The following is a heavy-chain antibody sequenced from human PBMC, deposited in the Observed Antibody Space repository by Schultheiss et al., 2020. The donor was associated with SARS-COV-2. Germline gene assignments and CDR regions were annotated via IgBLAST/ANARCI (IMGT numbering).Heavy chain of an antibody. CDR2: IIPIFGTA. D-gene: IGHD3-3*01. CDR1: GYTFTSYA. V-gene: IGHV1-69*13. CDR3: ARIAKDFWSGTPSYYYGMDV. J-gene: IGHJ6*02. Sequence: SVKVPCKASGYTFTSYAMHWVRQAPGQGLEWMGGIIPIFGTANYAQKFQGRVTITADESTSTAYMELSSLRSEDTAVYYCARIAKDFWSGTPSYYYGMDVWGQGTTVTVSS.